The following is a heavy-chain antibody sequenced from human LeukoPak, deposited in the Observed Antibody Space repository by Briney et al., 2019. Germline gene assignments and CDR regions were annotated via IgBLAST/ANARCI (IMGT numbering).Heavy chain of an antibody. Sequence: GRSLRLSCAASGFTFSSYAMHWVRQAPGKGLEWVAVISYDGSNKYYADSVKSRFTISRDNSKNTLYLQMNSLRAEDTAVYYCAKGGPSGATTLYYYYGMDVWGQGTTVTVSS. CDR3: AKGGPSGATTLYYYYGMDV. J-gene: IGHJ6*02. CDR2: ISYDGSNK. D-gene: IGHD1-26*01. V-gene: IGHV3-30-3*01. CDR1: GFTFSSYA.